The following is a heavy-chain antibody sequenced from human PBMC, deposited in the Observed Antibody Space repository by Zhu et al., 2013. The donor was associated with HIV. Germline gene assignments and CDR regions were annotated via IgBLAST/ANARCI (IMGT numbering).Heavy chain of an antibody. CDR1: GGSFSGYY. V-gene: IGHV4-34*01. J-gene: IGHJ6*03. Sequence: QVQLQQWGAGLLKPSETLSLTCAVYGGSFSGYYWSWIRQPPGKGLEWIGEINHSGSTNYNPSLKSRVTISVDTSKNQFSLKLSSVTAADTAVYYCARTSRTVYYYYYMDVWGKGTTGHRLL. D-gene: IGHD4-17*01. CDR2: INHSGST. CDR3: ARTSRTVYYYYYMDV.